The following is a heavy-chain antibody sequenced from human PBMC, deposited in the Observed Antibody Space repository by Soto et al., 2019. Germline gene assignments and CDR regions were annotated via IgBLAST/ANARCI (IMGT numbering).Heavy chain of an antibody. CDR3: ARDYITMIVVVHLGY. J-gene: IGHJ4*02. CDR1: GYTFTSYG. CDR2: ISAYNGNT. V-gene: IGHV1-18*01. D-gene: IGHD3-22*01. Sequence: ASVKVSCKASGYTFTSYGISWVRQAPVQGLEWMGWISAYNGNTNYAQKLQGRVTMTTDTSTSTAYMELRSLRSDDTAVYYCARDYITMIVVVHLGYWGQGTLVTVSS.